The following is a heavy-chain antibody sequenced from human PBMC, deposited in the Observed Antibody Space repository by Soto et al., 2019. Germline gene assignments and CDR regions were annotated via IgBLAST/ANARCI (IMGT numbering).Heavy chain of an antibody. D-gene: IGHD1-26*01. CDR3: ARIVGALPNDY. CDR1: GFTFSDYY. V-gene: IGHV3-11*05. CDR2: ISTTGSYT. Sequence: QVQLVESGGGLVKPGGSLRLSCAASGFTFSDYYMTWFRQAPGKGLEWLSCISTTGSYTNYADSVKGRFTIARDNAENSLYLQMDSMRREDTAVYYCARIVGALPNDYWGQGTLVTVS. J-gene: IGHJ4*02.